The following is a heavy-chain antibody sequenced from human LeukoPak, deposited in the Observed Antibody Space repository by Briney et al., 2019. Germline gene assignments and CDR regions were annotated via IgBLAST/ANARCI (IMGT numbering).Heavy chain of an antibody. Sequence: SETLSLTCACDCGSFSGYCWSWLRQPTGKGLEWIGEINHSGRTNYNPSLKSRVTISVDTSKNQFSLKLSSVTAAVTVFFFKQKTAYEILTGYRPFDYWGQGTLVTVSS. J-gene: IGHJ4*02. CDR2: INHSGRT. CDR1: CGSFSGYC. V-gene: IGHV4-34*01. CDR3: QKTAYEILTGYRPFDY. D-gene: IGHD3-9*01.